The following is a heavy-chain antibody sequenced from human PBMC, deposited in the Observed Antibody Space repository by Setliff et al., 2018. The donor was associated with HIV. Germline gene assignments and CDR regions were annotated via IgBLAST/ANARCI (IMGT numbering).Heavy chain of an antibody. V-gene: IGHV4-4*07. D-gene: IGHD5-12*01. CDR3: ARQPLYNDYDWRSYYFDY. J-gene: IGHJ4*02. CDR1: GYTFNSYG. CDR2: ISTSGTT. Sequence: SCKASGYTFNSYGINWIRQPAGMRLEWIGHISTSGTTNYNPSLKSRVTISADTSKSQFSLKLTSVTAADTAVYYCARQPLYNDYDWRSYYFDYWGQGSLVTVSS.